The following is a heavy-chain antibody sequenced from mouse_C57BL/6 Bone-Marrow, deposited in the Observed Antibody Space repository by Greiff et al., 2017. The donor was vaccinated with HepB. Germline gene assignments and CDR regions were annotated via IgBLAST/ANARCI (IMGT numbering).Heavy chain of an antibody. CDR1: GFTFSSYA. CDR2: ISSGGDYI. CDR3: TREGDIYYEYVWYFDV. Sequence: EVNVVESGEGLVKPGGSLKLSCAASGFTFSSYAMSWVRQTPEKRLEWVAYISSGGDYIYYADTVKGRFTISRDNARNTLYLQMSSLKSEDTAMYYCTREGDIYYEYVWYFDVWGTGTTVTVSS. V-gene: IGHV5-9-1*02. D-gene: IGHD2-4*01. J-gene: IGHJ1*03.